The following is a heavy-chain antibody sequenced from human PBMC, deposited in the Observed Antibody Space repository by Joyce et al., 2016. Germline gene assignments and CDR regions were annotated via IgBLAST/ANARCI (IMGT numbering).Heavy chain of an antibody. V-gene: IGHV3-30*04. CDR3: ARQAAARRYYFNYLDV. J-gene: IGHJ6*02. CDR2: ISYDGSDK. Sequence: QVQLVESGGTVVQPGGSLRLSCAASGFTFSNFPMHWVRQAPGKGLGWVSVISYDGSDKYYAESVKGRFTISRDKSNNTLYLQMNSLRVEDSAVFYCARQAAARRYYFNYLDVWGQGTTVIVSS. D-gene: IGHD2/OR15-2a*01. CDR1: GFTFSNFP.